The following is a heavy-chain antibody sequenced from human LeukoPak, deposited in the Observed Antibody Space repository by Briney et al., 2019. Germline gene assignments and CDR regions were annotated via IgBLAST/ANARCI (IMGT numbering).Heavy chain of an antibody. D-gene: IGHD6-13*01. Sequence: SVKVSCKTSGGTFSSYAISWVRQAPGQGLEWMGRIIPIFGTADYAQKFQGRVTITTDESTSTAYMELSSLRSEDTAVYYCARDQKGGIAAAGDFDYWGQGTLVTVPS. J-gene: IGHJ4*02. V-gene: IGHV1-69*05. CDR3: ARDQKGGIAAAGDFDY. CDR1: GGTFSSYA. CDR2: IIPIFGTA.